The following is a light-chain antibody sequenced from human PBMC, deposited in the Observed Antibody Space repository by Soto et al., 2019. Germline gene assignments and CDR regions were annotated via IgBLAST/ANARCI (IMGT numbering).Light chain of an antibody. V-gene: IGKV1-5*01. Sequence: DIQMTQSPSTLSASVGDRVTITCRASQSTSTWLAWSQQNTGKAPKLLVYDASSLESGVPSRFSGSGSGTEFTLTVSSLQSDDVATYYCQQYNSYPWTFGQGTRVEIK. CDR2: DAS. CDR1: QSTSTW. CDR3: QQYNSYPWT. J-gene: IGKJ1*01.